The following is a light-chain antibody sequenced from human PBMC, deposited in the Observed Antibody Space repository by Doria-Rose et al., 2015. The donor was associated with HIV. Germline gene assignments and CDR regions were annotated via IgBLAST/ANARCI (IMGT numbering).Light chain of an antibody. CDR2: DGS. Sequence: TQSPGTLPLSPEERATLSCRASQSFSSTYLAWYQQKPGQAPSLLIYDGSTRATGIPDRFSASGSGTDFTLTINRLEPEDFALYYCHQYGTSWTFGQGTKVEI. V-gene: IGKV3-20*01. CDR1: QSFSSTY. J-gene: IGKJ1*01. CDR3: HQYGTSWT.